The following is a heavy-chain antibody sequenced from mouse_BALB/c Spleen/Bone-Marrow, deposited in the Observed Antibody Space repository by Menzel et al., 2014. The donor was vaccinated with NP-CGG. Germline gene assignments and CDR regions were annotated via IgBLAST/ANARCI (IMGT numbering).Heavy chain of an antibody. CDR3: TRDAMDY. J-gene: IGHJ4*01. Sequence: EVQQVESGGGLVKPGGSLKLSCAASGFTFSSYTMSWVRQTPEKRLEWVATISSGGSYTYYPDSVKGRFTISRDNAKNTLYLQMSSLKPEDTAVYYCTRDAMDYWGQGTSVTVSS. CDR2: ISSGGSYT. V-gene: IGHV5-6-4*01. CDR1: GFTFSSYT.